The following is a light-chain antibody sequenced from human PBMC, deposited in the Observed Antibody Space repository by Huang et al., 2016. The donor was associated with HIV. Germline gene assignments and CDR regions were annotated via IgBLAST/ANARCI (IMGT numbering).Light chain of an antibody. V-gene: IGKV1-33*01. CDR2: DAS. Sequence: DIQMTQSPSSLSASVGDRVTITCQASQDISNYLNWYQQKPGKAPKLLIYDASNMETGVPARFSGSGSGTDFTFTISSLQPEDIATYYCQRYDSLPTWTFGQGTKVEIK. CDR1: QDISNY. CDR3: QRYDSLPTWT. J-gene: IGKJ1*01.